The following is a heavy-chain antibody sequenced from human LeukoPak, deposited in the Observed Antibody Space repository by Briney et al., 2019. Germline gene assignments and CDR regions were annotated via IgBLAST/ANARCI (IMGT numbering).Heavy chain of an antibody. V-gene: IGHV4-30-4*01. CDR1: GGSISSVDYY. J-gene: IGHJ4*02. Sequence: SETLSLTCTVSGGSISSVDYYRSWIRQPPGKGLEWIGYIYYSGSTYYNPSLKSRVTITVDTSKNQFSLKLSSVTAADTAVYYCARVGAGIAVHFFDYWGQGALVTVSS. D-gene: IGHD6-19*01. CDR2: IYYSGST. CDR3: ARVGAGIAVHFFDY.